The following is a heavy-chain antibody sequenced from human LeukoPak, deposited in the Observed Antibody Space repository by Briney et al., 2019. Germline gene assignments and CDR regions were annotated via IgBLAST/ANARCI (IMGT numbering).Heavy chain of an antibody. J-gene: IGHJ4*02. Sequence: GGSLSLSCAASGFTFSTYSMKWVRQAPGKGLEWVSSISRSSYIYYADSVKGRFTISRDNAKNSLYLQMNSLTAEDTAVYYCARDPCCCGGDCYSLLDYWGQGTLVTVSS. CDR3: ARDPCCCGGDCYSLLDY. D-gene: IGHD2-21*02. CDR1: GFTFSTYS. CDR2: ISRSSYI. V-gene: IGHV3-21*01.